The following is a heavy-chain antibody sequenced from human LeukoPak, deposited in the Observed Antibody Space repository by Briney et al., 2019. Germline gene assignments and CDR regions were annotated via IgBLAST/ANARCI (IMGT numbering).Heavy chain of an antibody. CDR3: ARDLMATIYYYYGMDV. J-gene: IGHJ6*02. V-gene: IGHV3-30*09. D-gene: IGHD5-24*01. CDR2: ISYDASSK. Sequence: GGSLRLSCAASGFTFDDYAMHWVRQAPGKGLEWVAVISYDASSKYYTDSVKGRFAISRDNSKNTLYLQMNTLRADDTAVYFCARDLMATIYYYYGMDVWGRGTTVTVSS. CDR1: GFTFDDYA.